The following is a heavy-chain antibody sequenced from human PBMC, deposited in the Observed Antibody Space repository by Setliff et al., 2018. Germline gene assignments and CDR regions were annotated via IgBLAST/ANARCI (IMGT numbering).Heavy chain of an antibody. Sequence: ASVKVSCKASGYTFTSYGISWVRQAPGQGLEWMGWISAYNGNTNYAQKLQGRVTMTTDTSTSTAYMELRSLRSDDTAVYYCARDRGYNFWSGYFVKDYFDYWGQGTLVTISS. CDR1: GYTFTSYG. D-gene: IGHD3-3*01. CDR3: ARDRGYNFWSGYFVKDYFDY. V-gene: IGHV1-18*01. J-gene: IGHJ4*02. CDR2: ISAYNGNT.